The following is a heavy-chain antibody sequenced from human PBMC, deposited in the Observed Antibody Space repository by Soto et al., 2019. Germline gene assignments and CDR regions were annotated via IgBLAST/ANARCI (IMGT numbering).Heavy chain of an antibody. CDR2: ISDDGSNK. CDR3: ARDTQGKSSSLGYYYGMDV. CDR1: GFTFSSYA. D-gene: IGHD6-6*01. Sequence: QVQLVESGGGVVQPGRSLRLSCAASGFTFSSYAMHWVRQAPGKGLEWVAVISDDGSNKYYADSVKGRFTISRDNSKNTLYLQMNSLRAEDTAVYYCARDTQGKSSSLGYYYGMDVWGQGTTVTVSS. J-gene: IGHJ6*02. V-gene: IGHV3-30-3*01.